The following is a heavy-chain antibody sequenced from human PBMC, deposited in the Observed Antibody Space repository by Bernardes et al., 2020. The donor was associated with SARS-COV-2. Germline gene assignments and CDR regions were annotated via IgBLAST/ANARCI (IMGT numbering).Heavy chain of an antibody. V-gene: IGHV3-66*01. D-gene: IGHD3-3*01. CDR2: ISGSGDT. Sequence: GGSLRLSCAASEFSVSGNFMNWVRQTPGKGLEWVSGISGSGDTYYSHSVKGRFTISRDTSKNILFLQMNNLRAEDTAVYYCARDPDTIYGVYYYGMDVWGQGTTVTVSS. J-gene: IGHJ6*02. CDR3: ARDPDTIYGVYYYGMDV. CDR1: EFSVSGNF.